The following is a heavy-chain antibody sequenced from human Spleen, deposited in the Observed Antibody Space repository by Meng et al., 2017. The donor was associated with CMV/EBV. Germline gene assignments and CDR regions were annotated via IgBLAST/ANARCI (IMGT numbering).Heavy chain of an antibody. V-gene: IGHV3-48*01. CDR3: ARDYYGSGSYYWELDC. CDR2: ISSSSSTI. D-gene: IGHD3-10*01. CDR1: GFSFSTYW. J-gene: IGHJ4*02. Sequence: GESLKISCAASGFSFSTYWMHWVRQAPGKGLEWVSYISSSSSTIYYADSVKGRFTISRDNSKNTLYLQMNSLRAEDTAVYYCARDYYGSGSYYWELDCWGQGTLVTVSS.